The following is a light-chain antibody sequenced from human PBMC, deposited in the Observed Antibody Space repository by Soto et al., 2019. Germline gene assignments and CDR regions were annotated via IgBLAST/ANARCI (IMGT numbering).Light chain of an antibody. CDR2: DAS. V-gene: IGKV3D-15*01. J-gene: IGKJ1*01. CDR3: QQYNNWPRT. Sequence: IVLTQSPVPLSLSPGERATLSCRASQSVRTYLAWYQVKPGQAPRLLIYDASRRASGVPARFSGSGSGTEFTLTISSLQSEDFAVYYCQQYNNWPRTFGQGTKVDIK. CDR1: QSVRTY.